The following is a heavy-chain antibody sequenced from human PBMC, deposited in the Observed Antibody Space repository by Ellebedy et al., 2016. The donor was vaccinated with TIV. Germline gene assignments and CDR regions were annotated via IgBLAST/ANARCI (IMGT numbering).Heavy chain of an antibody. CDR1: GFSFRSYW. V-gene: IGHV3-7*01. Sequence: GESLKISCGSSGFSFRSYWMSWVRQAPGKGLEWVANINQDGSQKYYVDSVKGRFTISRDSAKNSLYLQMNSLRVDDAAMYYCATDGSYGDYLSPTHAFEIWGQGTMLIVSS. J-gene: IGHJ3*02. D-gene: IGHD1-26*01. CDR3: ATDGSYGDYLSPTHAFEI. CDR2: INQDGSQK.